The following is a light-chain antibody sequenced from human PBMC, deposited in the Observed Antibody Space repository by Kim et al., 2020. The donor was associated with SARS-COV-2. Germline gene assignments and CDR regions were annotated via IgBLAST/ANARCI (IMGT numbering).Light chain of an antibody. CDR2: GAS. J-gene: IGKJ5*01. Sequence: SRGQRATISGRTSESVGINLAWYPQKPGQAPRLLLYGASTRATGIPARFSGSGSGTEFTLTISSLQSEDVAVYYCQQFYNWPPFTFGQGIRLEIK. CDR1: ESVGIN. V-gene: IGKV3-15*01. CDR3: QQFYNWPPFT.